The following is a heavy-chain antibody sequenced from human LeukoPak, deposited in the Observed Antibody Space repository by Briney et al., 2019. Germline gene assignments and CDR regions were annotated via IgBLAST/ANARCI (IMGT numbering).Heavy chain of an antibody. CDR3: ARGVEMATIPFGY. CDR1: GGSISSYY. D-gene: IGHD5-24*01. Sequence: PSETLSLTCTVSGGSISSYYWSWIRQPPGKGLEWIGYIYYSGSTNYNPSLKSRVTISVDTSKNQFSLKLSSVTAADTAVYYCARGVEMATIPFGYWGQGTLVTVSS. CDR2: IYYSGST. V-gene: IGHV4-59*08. J-gene: IGHJ4*02.